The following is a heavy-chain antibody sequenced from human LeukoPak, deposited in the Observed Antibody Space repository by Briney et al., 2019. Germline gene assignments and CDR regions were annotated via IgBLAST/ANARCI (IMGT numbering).Heavy chain of an antibody. Sequence: GGSLRLSCAASGFTFSSSDMHWVRQAPGKGLEWVSAIGIAGDTYYPVSVKGRFTISRENAKNSLYLQMNSLRPGDTAVYYCAREGPTVGSKWDNWYFDLWGRGTLVTVSS. V-gene: IGHV3-13*01. CDR1: GFTFSSSD. CDR3: AREGPTVGSKWDNWYFDL. J-gene: IGHJ2*01. D-gene: IGHD1-26*01. CDR2: IGIAGDT.